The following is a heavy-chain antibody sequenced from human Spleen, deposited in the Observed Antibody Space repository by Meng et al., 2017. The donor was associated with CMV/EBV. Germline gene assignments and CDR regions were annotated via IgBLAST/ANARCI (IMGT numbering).Heavy chain of an antibody. Sequence: GESLKISCAASGFTFSSYAMSWVRQAPGKGLEWVSAISGSGGSTYYADSVKGRFTISRDNSKSTLYLQMNNLRTEDTAVYYCVKDHPVILNVFDSWGQGTMVTVSS. CDR2: ISGSGGST. CDR1: GFTFSSYA. CDR3: VKDHPVILNVFDS. V-gene: IGHV3-23*01. D-gene: IGHD3-16*01. J-gene: IGHJ3*02.